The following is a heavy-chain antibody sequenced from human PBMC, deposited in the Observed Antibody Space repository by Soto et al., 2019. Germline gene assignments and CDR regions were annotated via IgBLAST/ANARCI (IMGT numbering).Heavy chain of an antibody. J-gene: IGHJ5*02. V-gene: IGHV3-30*18. CDR2: ISYDGSDK. D-gene: IGHD6-19*01. Sequence: GGSLRLSCAASGFAFNGHGMHWVRQAPGKGPEWVATISYDGSDKYYADSVKGRFTISRDNSKNTLFLQMSSLRAEDTAVYYCAKGGVEQWLVPTGYNWFDPWGQGTLVTVSS. CDR3: AKGGVEQWLVPTGYNWFDP. CDR1: GFAFNGHG.